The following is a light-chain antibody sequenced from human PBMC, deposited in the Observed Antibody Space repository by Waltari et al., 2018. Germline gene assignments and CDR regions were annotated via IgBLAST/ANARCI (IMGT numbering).Light chain of an antibody. V-gene: IGLV2-23*01. CDR1: SSDIARYNI. CDR3: YAYAGTRGV. CDR2: EAK. Sequence: QSALTQPASVSGSPGQSITISCTGTSSDIARYNIVSWYQQHPGKAPKLIIYEAKKRPSGVSSRFSGSKSGNTASLTISGPQAEDEANYYCYAYAGTRGVFGTGTKVTVL. J-gene: IGLJ1*01.